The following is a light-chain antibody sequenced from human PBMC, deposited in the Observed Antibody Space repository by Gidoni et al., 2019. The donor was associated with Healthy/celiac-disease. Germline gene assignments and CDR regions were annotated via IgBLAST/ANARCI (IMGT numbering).Light chain of an antibody. CDR1: SSDVGSYNL. Sequence: QSALPQPASVSGSPGQSSTISCTGPSSDVGSYNLVSWYQQHPGKAPKLMIYEVSKRPSGVSNRFSGSKSGNTASLTISGLQAEDEADYYCCSYAGSSTFLVVFGGGTKLTVL. V-gene: IGLV2-23*02. CDR3: CSYAGSSTFLVV. CDR2: EVS. J-gene: IGLJ2*01.